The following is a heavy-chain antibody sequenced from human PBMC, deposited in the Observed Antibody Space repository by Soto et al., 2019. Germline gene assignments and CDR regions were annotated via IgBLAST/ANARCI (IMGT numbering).Heavy chain of an antibody. Sequence: AGGSLRLSCAASGFTFSSYSMNWVRQAPGKGLEWVSSISSSSSYIYYADSVKGRFTISRDNAKNSLYLQMNSLRAEDTAVYYCARDPLTKSTETNWFDPWGQGTLVTV. CDR2: ISSSSSYI. CDR1: GFTFSSYS. V-gene: IGHV3-21*01. J-gene: IGHJ5*02. D-gene: IGHD4-17*01. CDR3: ARDPLTKSTETNWFDP.